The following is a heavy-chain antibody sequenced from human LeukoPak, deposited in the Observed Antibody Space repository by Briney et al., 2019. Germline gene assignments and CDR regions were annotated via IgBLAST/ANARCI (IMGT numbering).Heavy chain of an antibody. CDR1: GYTFTSYG. CDR2: ISAYNGNT. J-gene: IGHJ6*03. D-gene: IGHD2/OR15-2a*01. V-gene: IGHV1-18*01. Sequence: ASVKVSCKASGYTFTSYGISWVRQAPGQGLEWMGWISAYNGNTNYAQKLQGRVTMTTDTSTSTAYMELRSLRSDDTAVYYCAKKKGSIPGYYYYMDVWGKGTTVTVSS. CDR3: AKKKGSIPGYYYYMDV.